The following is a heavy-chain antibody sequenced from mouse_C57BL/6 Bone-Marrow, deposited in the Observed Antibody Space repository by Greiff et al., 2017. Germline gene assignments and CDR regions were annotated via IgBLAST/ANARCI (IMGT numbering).Heavy chain of an antibody. D-gene: IGHD1-1*01. CDR3: ARYGTGTMDY. CDR1: GYTFTSYW. J-gene: IGHJ4*01. Sequence: VQLQQPGAELVRPGSSVKLSCKASGYTFTSYWMDWVKQRPGQGLEWIGNIYPSDSETHYNQKFKDKATLTVDKSSSTAYMQLSSLTSEDSAVYDCARYGTGTMDYWGQGTSVTVSA. CDR2: IYPSDSET. V-gene: IGHV1-61*01.